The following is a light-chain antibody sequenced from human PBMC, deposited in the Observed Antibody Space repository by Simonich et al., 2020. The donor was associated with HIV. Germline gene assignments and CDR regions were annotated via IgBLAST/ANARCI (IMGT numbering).Light chain of an antibody. CDR2: KAS. CDR3: QQYNSYSWT. CDR1: QGISSA. J-gene: IGKJ1*01. Sequence: AIQLTQSPSSLSASVGDRVTITCRASQGISSALAWYQQKPGKAPKLLIYKASSLESGVPSRFSGSGSGTEFTLTIASLQPDDSATYYCQQYNSYSWTFGQGTKVEIK. V-gene: IGKV1-13*02.